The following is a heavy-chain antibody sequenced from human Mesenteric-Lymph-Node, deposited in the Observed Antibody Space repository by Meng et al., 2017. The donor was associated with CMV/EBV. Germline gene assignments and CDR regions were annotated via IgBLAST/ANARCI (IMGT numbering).Heavy chain of an antibody. Sequence: GGSLRLSCAASGFTFGDYYMTWIRQAPGKGLEWVSSLTSSAGIIGTIYADSVKGRFTISRDNAKNSLYLEMNSLRAEDTAVYYCARGGRDTAMVYLVYYYYYGMDVWGQGTTVTVSS. D-gene: IGHD5-18*01. J-gene: IGHJ6*02. CDR1: GFTFGDYY. CDR3: ARGGRDTAMVYLVYYYYYGMDV. CDR2: LTSSAGII. V-gene: IGHV3-11*01.